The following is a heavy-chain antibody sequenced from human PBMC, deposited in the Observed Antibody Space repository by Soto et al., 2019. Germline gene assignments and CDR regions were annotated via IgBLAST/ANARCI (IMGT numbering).Heavy chain of an antibody. CDR2: IYPGDSDT. J-gene: IGHJ6*03. D-gene: IGHD2-2*01. CDR1: GYSFTSYW. Sequence: PGESLKISCKGSGYSFTSYWIGWVRQMPGKGLEWMGIIYPGDSDTRYSPSFQGQVTISADKSISTAYLQWSSLKASDTAMYYCARQVVPAATSPQAYYYYMDVWGKGSTVTVSS. CDR3: ARQVVPAATSPQAYYYYMDV. V-gene: IGHV5-51*01.